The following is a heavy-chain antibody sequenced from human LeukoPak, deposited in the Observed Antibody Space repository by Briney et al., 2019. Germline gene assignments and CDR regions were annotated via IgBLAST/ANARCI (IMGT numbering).Heavy chain of an antibody. CDR3: ARSSVVPAAMAGDY. CDR2: ISYDGSTK. J-gene: IGHJ4*02. Sequence: GGSLRLSCAASKFTFSNYGMQWVRQAPGKGLEWVAVISYDGSTKYYADSVKGRFTISRDNAKNSLYLQMNSLRAEDTAVYYCARSSVVPAAMAGDYWGQGTLVTVSS. D-gene: IGHD2-2*01. V-gene: IGHV3-30*03. CDR1: KFTFSNYG.